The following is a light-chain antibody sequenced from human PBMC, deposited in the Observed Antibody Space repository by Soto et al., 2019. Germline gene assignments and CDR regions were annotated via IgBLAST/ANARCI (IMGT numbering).Light chain of an antibody. J-gene: IGKJ5*01. CDR2: DAS. CDR3: QQYNTYST. Sequence: DIQMTQSPSTLSASVGYRVTITCRASQSISRWLAWYQQKPGKAPKALIYDASTLRSGVPSRFSGGGSGTEFTLTISSLKPDDFATYYCQQYNTYSTFGQGTRLEIK. V-gene: IGKV1-5*01. CDR1: QSISRW.